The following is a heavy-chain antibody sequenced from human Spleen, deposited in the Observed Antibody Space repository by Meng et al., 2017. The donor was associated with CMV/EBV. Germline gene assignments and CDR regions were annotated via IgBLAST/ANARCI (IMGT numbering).Heavy chain of an antibody. CDR2: ISGSGTTT. J-gene: IGHJ4*02. CDR1: GFTFSSYA. D-gene: IGHD6-13*01. CDR3: AKGGSSWYLYFDS. V-gene: IGHV3-23*01. Sequence: GESLKISCAASGFTFSSYAMSWVRQAPGRGLEWVSGISGSGTTTYYADFVKGRFTISRDNSKNTLYLQMSSLRAEDTAVYYCAKGGSSWYLYFDSWGQGTLVTVSS.